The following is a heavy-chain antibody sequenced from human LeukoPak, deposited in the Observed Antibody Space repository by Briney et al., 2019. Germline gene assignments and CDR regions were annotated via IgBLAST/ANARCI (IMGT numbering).Heavy chain of an antibody. Sequence: GGSLRLSCAASGFTFSGSAMPWVRQASGKGLEWGGRIRSKANSYATAYAASVKGRFTISRDDSKNTAYLQMNSLKTEDMAVYYCTRHPPNGDYVWGQGTLVTVSS. CDR1: GFTFSGSA. CDR3: TRHPPNGDYV. V-gene: IGHV3-73*01. D-gene: IGHD4-17*01. CDR2: IRSKANSYAT. J-gene: IGHJ4*02.